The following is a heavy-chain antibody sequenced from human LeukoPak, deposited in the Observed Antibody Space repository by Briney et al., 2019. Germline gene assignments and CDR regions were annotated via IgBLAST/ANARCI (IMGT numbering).Heavy chain of an antibody. CDR1: GYSISSGYY. CDR3: ARDERFGELFDRGYFDY. J-gene: IGHJ4*02. Sequence: SETLSLTCTVSGYSISSGYYWGWIRQPPGKGLEWIGSIYHSGSTYYNPSLRSRVTISVDTSKNQFSLKLSSVTAADTAVYYCARDERFGELFDRGYFDYWGQGTLVTVSS. CDR2: IYHSGST. V-gene: IGHV4-38-2*02. D-gene: IGHD3-10*01.